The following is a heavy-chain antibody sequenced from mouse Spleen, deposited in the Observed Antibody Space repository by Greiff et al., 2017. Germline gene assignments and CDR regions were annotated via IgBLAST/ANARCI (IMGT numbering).Heavy chain of an antibody. CDR1: GFTFSSYA. D-gene: IGHD2-2*01. V-gene: IGHV5-9-3*01. J-gene: IGHJ2*01. Sequence: EVKLVESGGGLVKPGGSLKLSCAASGFTFSSYAMSWVRQTPEKRLEWVATISSGGSYTYYPDSVKGRFTISRDNAKNTLYLQMSSLRSEDTAMYYCARHVWLPYYFDYWGQGTTLTVSS. CDR2: ISSGGSYT. CDR3: ARHVWLPYYFDY.